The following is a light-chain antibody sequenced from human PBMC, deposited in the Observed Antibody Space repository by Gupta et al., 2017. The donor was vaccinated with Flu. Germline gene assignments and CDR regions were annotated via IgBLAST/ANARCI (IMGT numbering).Light chain of an antibody. Sequence: QSVLTQPPSASGTPGQRVTISCSGSSSNLGTKTVNWYQHLPGTAPKVLIYSDNQRPSGVPDRFSGSKSGTSASLAISGLRSEDEADYFCATWDEGLSAPVFGGGTKLTVL. J-gene: IGLJ3*02. CDR3: ATWDEGLSAPV. V-gene: IGLV1-44*01. CDR2: SDN. CDR1: SSNLGTKT.